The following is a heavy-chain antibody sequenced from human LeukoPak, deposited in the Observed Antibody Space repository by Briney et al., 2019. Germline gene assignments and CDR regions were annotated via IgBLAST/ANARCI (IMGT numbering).Heavy chain of an antibody. J-gene: IGHJ5*02. V-gene: IGHV1-2*02. Sequence: ASVKVSCKASGYTFTGYYMHWVRQAPGQGLEWMGWINPNSGGTNYAQKFQGRVTMTRDTSISTAYMELSRLRSDDTAVYYCARDLKGYCSSTSCKLGIDWFDPWGQGTLVTVSS. CDR2: INPNSGGT. D-gene: IGHD2-2*01. CDR3: ARDLKGYCSSTSCKLGIDWFDP. CDR1: GYTFTGYY.